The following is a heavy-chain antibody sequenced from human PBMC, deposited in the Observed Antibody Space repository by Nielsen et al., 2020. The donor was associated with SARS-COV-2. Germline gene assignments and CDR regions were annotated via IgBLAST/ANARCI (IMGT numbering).Heavy chain of an antibody. Sequence: GSLRLSCTTSGFTFGDYAMSWVRQAPGKGLEWVGFIRSRRYGGTTEYAASVKGRFTISRDDSKSIAYLQMNSLKTEDTAVYYCTRGPRRVVGATIDYWGQGTLVTVSS. CDR2: IRSRRYGGTT. CDR1: GFTFGDYA. J-gene: IGHJ4*02. D-gene: IGHD1-26*01. CDR3: TRGPRRVVGATIDY. V-gene: IGHV3-49*04.